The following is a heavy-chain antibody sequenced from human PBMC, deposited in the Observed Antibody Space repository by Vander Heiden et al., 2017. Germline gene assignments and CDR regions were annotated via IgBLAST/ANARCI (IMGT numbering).Heavy chain of an antibody. V-gene: IGHV3-21*01. CDR3: ARHHCTRGSCRGYFDF. CDR2: ISGSGYNI. Sequence: GESGGGLVKPGGSLRLSCAASGFTVSSYTMDWVRQAPGKGLEWVSSISGSGYNIYYADSVKGRFTISRDNAKNSLYLQMNSLRAEDTAVYYCARHHCTRGSCRGYFDFWGQGTLVTVSS. D-gene: IGHD2-8*02. J-gene: IGHJ4*02. CDR1: GFTVSSYT.